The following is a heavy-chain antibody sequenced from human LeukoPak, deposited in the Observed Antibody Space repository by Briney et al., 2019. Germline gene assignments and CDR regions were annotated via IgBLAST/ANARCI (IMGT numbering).Heavy chain of an antibody. CDR2: ISAYNGNT. J-gene: IGHJ6*03. CDR3: ARTYSSGYYYYYYYMDV. V-gene: IGHV1-18*01. Sequence: ASVKVSCKASGYTFTSYGISWVRQAPGQGLEWMGWISAYNGNTNYAQKLQGRVTMTTDTSTSTGYMELRSLRSDDTAVYYCARTYSSGYYYYYYYMDVWGKGTTVTISS. CDR1: GYTFTSYG. D-gene: IGHD6-25*01.